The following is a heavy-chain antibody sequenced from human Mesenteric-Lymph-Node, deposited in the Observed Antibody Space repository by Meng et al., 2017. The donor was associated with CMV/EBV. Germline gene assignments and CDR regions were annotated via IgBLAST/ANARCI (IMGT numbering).Heavy chain of an antibody. J-gene: IGHJ4*02. CDR2: MDPGNGNT. CDR3: AGGIIPPGA. V-gene: IGHV1-8*01. D-gene: IGHD3-3*01. CDR1: GYSLTNND. Sequence: VSVSVSCKASGYSLTNNDIHWVRQATGQGLEWMGWMDPGNGNTGYAQNFQGRLTMTSDTTIGTAYMELSGLRSKDTAIDYCAGGIIPPGAWGQGTLVTVSS.